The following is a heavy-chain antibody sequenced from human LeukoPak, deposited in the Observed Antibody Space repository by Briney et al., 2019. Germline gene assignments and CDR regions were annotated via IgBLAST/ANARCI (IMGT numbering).Heavy chain of an antibody. D-gene: IGHD1-26*01. CDR2: ISSSSYI. CDR3: TKGGGQPYYYYSYCMDV. CDR1: GFTFSSYS. V-gene: IGHV3-21*01. Sequence: GGSLRLSCAASGFTFSSYSMNWVRQAPGKGLEWVSSISSSSYIYYADSVKGRFTISRDNAKHSLYLQMNSLRAEDTAVYYCTKGGGQPYYYYSYCMDVWGKGTTVT. J-gene: IGHJ6*03.